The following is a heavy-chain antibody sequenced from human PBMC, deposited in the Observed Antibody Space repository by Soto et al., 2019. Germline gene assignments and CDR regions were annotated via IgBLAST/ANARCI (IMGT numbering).Heavy chain of an antibody. D-gene: IGHD3-22*01. Sequence: GGSLRLSCAASGFTFSSYWMHWVRQAPGKGLVWVSRINSDGSSTSYADSVKGRFTISRDNAKNSLYLQMNSLRAEDTAVYYCARDSPFDDSSAYLDYWGQGTLVTVSS. CDR3: ARDSPFDDSSAYLDY. V-gene: IGHV3-74*01. CDR2: INSDGSST. CDR1: GFTFSSYW. J-gene: IGHJ4*02.